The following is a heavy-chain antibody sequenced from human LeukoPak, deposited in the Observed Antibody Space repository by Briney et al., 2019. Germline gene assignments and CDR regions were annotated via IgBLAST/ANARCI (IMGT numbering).Heavy chain of an antibody. D-gene: IGHD1-1*01. CDR3: AKGRGQLYNFDY. J-gene: IGHJ4*02. CDR1: GFTFSSYA. Sequence: HTGGSLRLSCAASGFTFSSYAMSWVRQAPGKGLEWISTITSGGGTTYSADSVKGRFTISRDNSKNTLYLQMNSLRAEDTAVYYCAKGRGQLYNFDYWGQGALVTVSS. V-gene: IGHV3-23*01. CDR2: ITSGGGTT.